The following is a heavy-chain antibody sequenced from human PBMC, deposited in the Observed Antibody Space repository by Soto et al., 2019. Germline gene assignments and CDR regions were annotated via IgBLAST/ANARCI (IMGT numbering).Heavy chain of an antibody. Sequence: GGSLRLSCAASGFTFSSYAMSWVRQAPGKGLEWVSAISGSGGSTYYADYVKGRITISRDNSKNTLYLQMNSLRAEYTSVYYCAKDRPYGEQWLELDYWGQGTLVTVSS. CDR1: GFTFSSYA. D-gene: IGHD6-19*01. J-gene: IGHJ4*02. CDR2: ISGSGGST. CDR3: AKDRPYGEQWLELDY. V-gene: IGHV3-23*01.